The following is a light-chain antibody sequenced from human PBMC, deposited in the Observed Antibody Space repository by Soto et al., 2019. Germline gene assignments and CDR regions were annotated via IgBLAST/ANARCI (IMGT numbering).Light chain of an antibody. Sequence: EIVVTQSPATLSVSPGERATLSCRTSQSISDSLAWYQQKPGQAPRLLIYGASTRATGIPARFSGGGSGTEFTLTITSLQSEDSAVYYCHQYYDGPPQTFGPGTKVEIK. V-gene: IGKV3-15*01. CDR3: HQYYDGPPQT. CDR2: GAS. CDR1: QSISDS. J-gene: IGKJ1*01.